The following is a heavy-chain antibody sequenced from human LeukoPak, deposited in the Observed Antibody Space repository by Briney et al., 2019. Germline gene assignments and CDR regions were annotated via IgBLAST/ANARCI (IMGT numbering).Heavy chain of an antibody. Sequence: GGSLRLSCAASGFTFSSYAMHWVRQAPGKGLEWVAVISYDGSDKYYADSVKGRFTISRDNSKNTLYLQMNSLRAEDTAVYYCARAVSPWRWLQPPDYWGQGTLVTVSS. CDR1: GFTFSSYA. J-gene: IGHJ4*02. CDR2: ISYDGSDK. CDR3: ARAVSPWRWLQPPDY. V-gene: IGHV3-30-3*01. D-gene: IGHD5-12*01.